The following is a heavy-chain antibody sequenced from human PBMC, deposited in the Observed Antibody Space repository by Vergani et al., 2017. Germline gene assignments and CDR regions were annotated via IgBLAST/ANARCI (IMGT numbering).Heavy chain of an antibody. J-gene: IGHJ4*02. CDR3: ARGGDSSGLIFDY. V-gene: IGHV4-38-2*02. Sequence: QVQLQESGPGLVKPSETLSLTCTVSGYSISSGYYWGWIRQPPGKGLEWIGSIYYSGSTYYNPSLKSRVTISVDTSKNQFSLKLSSVTAADTAVYYCARGGDSSGLIFDYWGQGTLVTVSS. D-gene: IGHD3-22*01. CDR1: GYSISSGYY. CDR2: IYYSGST.